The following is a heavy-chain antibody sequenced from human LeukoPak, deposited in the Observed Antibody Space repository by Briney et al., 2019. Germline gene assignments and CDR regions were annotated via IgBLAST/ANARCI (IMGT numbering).Heavy chain of an antibody. J-gene: IGHJ4*02. D-gene: IGHD3-10*01. Sequence: GGSLRLSCAASGFTFSSYAMHWVRQAPGKGLEWVAVISYDGSNKYYADSVKGRFTISRDNPKNTLYLQMNSLRAEDTAVYYCARDRVPMVRGVITYFDYWGQGTLVTVSS. CDR1: GFTFSSYA. V-gene: IGHV3-30*04. CDR3: ARDRVPMVRGVITYFDY. CDR2: ISYDGSNK.